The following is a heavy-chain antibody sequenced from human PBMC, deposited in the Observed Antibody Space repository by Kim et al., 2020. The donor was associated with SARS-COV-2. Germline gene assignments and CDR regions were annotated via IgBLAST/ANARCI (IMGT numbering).Heavy chain of an antibody. Sequence: SETLSLTCAVYGGSFSGYYWSWIRQPPGKGLEWIGEINHSGSTNYNPSLKSRVTISVDTSKNQFSLKLSSVTAADTAVYYCARVLPRGYSYGYWAFDIWGQGTMVTVSS. CDR2: INHSGST. CDR1: GGSFSGYY. J-gene: IGHJ3*02. CDR3: ARVLPRGYSYGYWAFDI. V-gene: IGHV4-34*01. D-gene: IGHD5-18*01.